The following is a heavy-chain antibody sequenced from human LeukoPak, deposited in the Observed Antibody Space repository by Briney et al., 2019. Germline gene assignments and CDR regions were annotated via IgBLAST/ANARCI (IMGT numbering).Heavy chain of an antibody. CDR3: ARDRHNWNDVNAFDI. V-gene: IGHV1-2*06. J-gene: IGHJ3*02. Sequence: GASVKVSCKASGYTFTGYYMHWVRQAPGQGLEWMGRINPNSGGTNYAQKFQGRVTMTRDTSISTAYMELSRLRSDDTAVYYCARDRHNWNDVNAFDIWGQGTMVTVSS. CDR2: INPNSGGT. CDR1: GYTFTGYY. D-gene: IGHD1-1*01.